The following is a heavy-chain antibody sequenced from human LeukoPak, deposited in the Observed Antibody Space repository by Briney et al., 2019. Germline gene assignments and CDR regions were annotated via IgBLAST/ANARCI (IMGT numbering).Heavy chain of an antibody. Sequence: PGGSLRLSCTASGFTFSGYSMNWIRQAPGKGLEWVSSFGTRSTSIYHAGSVKGRFAISRDNAKNSLYLQMNSLRAEDTALYYCAREVSEGFDFWGQGTLVTISS. CDR3: AREVSEGFDF. D-gene: IGHD3-22*01. V-gene: IGHV3-21*01. CDR2: FGTRSTSI. CDR1: GFTFSGYS. J-gene: IGHJ4*02.